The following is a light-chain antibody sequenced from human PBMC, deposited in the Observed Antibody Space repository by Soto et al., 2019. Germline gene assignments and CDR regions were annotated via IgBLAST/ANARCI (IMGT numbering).Light chain of an antibody. Sequence: DIHMTQFPSSLSASVGDRVTITCRASQTIRAYLNWFQQQPGKAPELLIYAASSLQSGVPPRFSGSVSGAEFTLTINSLQPEDTATYYCQQTYNVPQTYGQGTKVEIK. CDR3: QQTYNVPQT. CDR2: AAS. J-gene: IGKJ1*01. CDR1: QTIRAY. V-gene: IGKV1-39*01.